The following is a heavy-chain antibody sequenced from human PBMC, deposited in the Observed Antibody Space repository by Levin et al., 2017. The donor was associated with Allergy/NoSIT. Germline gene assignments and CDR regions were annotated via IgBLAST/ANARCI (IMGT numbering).Heavy chain of an antibody. CDR1: GYTFTGYY. CDR3: ARVLKQQLPQSYYFDY. V-gene: IGHV1-2*02. Sequence: PGASVKVSCKASGYTFTGYYMHWVRQAPGQGLEWMGWINPNSGGTNYAQKFQGRVTMTRDTSISTAYMELSRLRSDDTAVYYCARVLKQQLPQSYYFDYWGQGTLVTVSS. D-gene: IGHD6-13*01. CDR2: INPNSGGT. J-gene: IGHJ4*02.